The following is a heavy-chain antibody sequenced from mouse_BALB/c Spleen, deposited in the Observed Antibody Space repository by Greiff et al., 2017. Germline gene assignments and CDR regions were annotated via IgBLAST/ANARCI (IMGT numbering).Heavy chain of an antibody. V-gene: IGHV5-17*02. J-gene: IGHJ4*01. CDR3: ARDSYAMDY. Sequence: EVKVVESGGGLVQPGGSRKLSCAASGFTFSSFGMHWVRQAPEKGLEWVAYISSGSSTIYYADTVKGRFTISRDNPKNTLFLQMTSLRSEDTAMYYCARDSYAMDYWGQGTSVTVSS. CDR1: GFTFSSFG. CDR2: ISSGSSTI.